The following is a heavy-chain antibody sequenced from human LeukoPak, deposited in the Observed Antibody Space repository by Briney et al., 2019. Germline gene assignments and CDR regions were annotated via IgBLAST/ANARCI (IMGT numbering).Heavy chain of an antibody. CDR2: IRSKAYGGTT. CDR1: GFTFGDYA. J-gene: IGHJ4*02. CDR3: TRDTGMGATLDY. Sequence: SGGSLRLSCTASGFTFGDYAMSWVRQAPGKGLEWVGFIRSKAYGGTTEYAASVKGRFTISRDDSKSIAYLQMNSLKTEDTAVYYCTRDTGMGATLDYWGQGTLVTVSS. V-gene: IGHV3-49*04. D-gene: IGHD1-26*01.